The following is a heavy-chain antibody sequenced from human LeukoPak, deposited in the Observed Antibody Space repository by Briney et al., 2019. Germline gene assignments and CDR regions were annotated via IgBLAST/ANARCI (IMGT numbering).Heavy chain of an antibody. CDR2: IKQDGSEK. CDR3: ARGGTYYRS. V-gene: IGHV3-7*01. J-gene: IGHJ5*02. CDR1: GFTFSSYW. D-gene: IGHD1-26*01. Sequence: GGSLRLSCADSGFTFSSYWMSWVRQAPGKGLEWVANIKQDGSEKYYVNSVKGRFTISRVNAKNSLYLQMNSLRAEDTAVYYCARGGTYYRSWGQGTLVTVSS.